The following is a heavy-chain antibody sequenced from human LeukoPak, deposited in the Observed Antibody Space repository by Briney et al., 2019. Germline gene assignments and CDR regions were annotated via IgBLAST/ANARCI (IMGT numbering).Heavy chain of an antibody. J-gene: IGHJ4*01. CDR3: ASDSSGYYATTDY. Sequence: GASVKVSCKASGYTFTSYDINWVRQAPGQGLEWMGRIIPILGIANYAQKFQGRVTITADKSTSTAYMELSSLRSEDTAVYYCASDSSGYYATTDYWGQEPWSPSPQ. CDR2: IIPILGIA. V-gene: IGHV1-69*04. CDR1: GYTFTSYD. D-gene: IGHD3-22*01.